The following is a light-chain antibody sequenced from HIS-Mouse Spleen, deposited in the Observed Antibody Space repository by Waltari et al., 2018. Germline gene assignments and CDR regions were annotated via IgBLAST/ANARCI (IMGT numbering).Light chain of an antibody. V-gene: IGKV1-9*01. Sequence: DIQLTQSPSFLSASVGDRVTITCRASQGISSYLAWYQQKPGKAPKLLIYAASTLQSGVPSRFSDSGSGTEFILTISSLQPEDFATYYCQQLNSYPPTFGQGTKVEIK. CDR1: QGISSY. CDR2: AAS. CDR3: QQLNSYPPT. J-gene: IGKJ1*01.